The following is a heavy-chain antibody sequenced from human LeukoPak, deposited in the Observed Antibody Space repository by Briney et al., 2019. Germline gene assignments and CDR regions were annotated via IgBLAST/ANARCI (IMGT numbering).Heavy chain of an antibody. CDR3: TGVSRSSWYDY. D-gene: IGHD6-13*01. CDR2: IKSKTDGGTP. J-gene: IGHJ4*02. V-gene: IGHV3-15*01. CDR1: GFTFSNAW. Sequence: PGGSLRLSCAASGFTFSNAWMSWVRQAPGKGLEWVGRIKSKTDGGTPDYAAPVKGRFTISRDDSKNTLYLQMNSLKAEDTAVYYCTGVSRSSWYDYWGQGTLVTVSS.